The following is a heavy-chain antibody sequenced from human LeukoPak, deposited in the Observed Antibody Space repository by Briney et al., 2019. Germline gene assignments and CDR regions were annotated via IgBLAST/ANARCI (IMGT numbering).Heavy chain of an antibody. CDR2: ISSSSSTI. CDR1: GFTFSSYS. V-gene: IGHV3-48*01. CDR3: ARAFGWGYKLLYGYFQH. D-gene: IGHD2-2*02. J-gene: IGHJ1*01. Sequence: GGSLRLSCAASGFTFSSYSMNWVRQAPGKGLEWVSYISSSSSTIYYADSVKGRFTISRDNAKNSLYLQMNSLRAEDTAVYYCARAFGWGYKLLYGYFQHWGQGTLVTVSS.